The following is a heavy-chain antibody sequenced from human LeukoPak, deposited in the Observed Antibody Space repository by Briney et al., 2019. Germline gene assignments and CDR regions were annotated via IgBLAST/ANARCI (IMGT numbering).Heavy chain of an antibody. D-gene: IGHD3-22*01. CDR2: IIPIFGTA. CDR3: ARVLESSDYYDSSGYYEGFDY. CDR1: GGTFSSYA. J-gene: IGHJ4*02. Sequence: SVKVSCKASGGTFSSYAISWVRQAPGQGLEWMGGIIPIFGTANYAQKFQGRVTITADESTSTAYMELSSLRSEDTAVYYCARVLESSDYYDSSGYYEGFDYWGQGTLVTVSS. V-gene: IGHV1-69*13.